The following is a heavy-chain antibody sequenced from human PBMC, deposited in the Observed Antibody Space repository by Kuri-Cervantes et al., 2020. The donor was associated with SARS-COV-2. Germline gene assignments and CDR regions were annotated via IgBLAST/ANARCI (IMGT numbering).Heavy chain of an antibody. J-gene: IGHJ4*02. V-gene: IGHV3-74*01. CDR2: INSDGSST. CDR3: ARDSSWFGELFPAYFDY. Sequence: GESLKISCAASGLTFSSYWMHWVRQAPGKGLVWVSRINSDGSSTSYADSVKGRFTISRDSAKNTLYLQMNSLRAEDTAVYYCARDSSWFGELFPAYFDYWGQGTLVTVSS. CDR1: GLTFSSYW. D-gene: IGHD3-10*01.